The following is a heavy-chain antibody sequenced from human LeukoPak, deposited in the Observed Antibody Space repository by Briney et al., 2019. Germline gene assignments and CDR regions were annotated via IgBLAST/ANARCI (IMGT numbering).Heavy chain of an antibody. Sequence: GGSLRLSCAASGFTFSSYSMNWVRQAPGKGLEWVSYISTSGSAIKYADSVRGRFTISRDNAKNSVYLQMNSLRADDTAVCYCARETSSSWYEDFWGQGTLVTVSS. CDR2: ISTSGSAI. V-gene: IGHV3-48*04. D-gene: IGHD6-13*01. CDR3: ARETSSSWYEDF. J-gene: IGHJ4*02. CDR1: GFTFSSYS.